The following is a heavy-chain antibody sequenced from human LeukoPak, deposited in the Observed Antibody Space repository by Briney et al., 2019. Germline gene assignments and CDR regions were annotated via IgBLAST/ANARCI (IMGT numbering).Heavy chain of an antibody. CDR2: INTKTGNP. D-gene: IGHD6-13*01. CDR3: ARDSSSWYGTHVATLEGKEAYYYYMDV. J-gene: IGHJ6*03. Sequence: ASVKVSCKASGYTFTSYAMNWVRQAPGQGLEWMGWINTKTGNPTYAQSFTGRFVFSLDTSVSTAYLQISSLKAEDTAVYYCARDSSSWYGTHVATLEGKEAYYYYMDVWGKGTTVTVSS. V-gene: IGHV7-4-1*02. CDR1: GYTFTSYA.